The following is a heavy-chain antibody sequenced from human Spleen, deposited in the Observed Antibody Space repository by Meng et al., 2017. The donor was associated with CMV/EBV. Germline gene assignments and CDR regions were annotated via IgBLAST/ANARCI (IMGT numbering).Heavy chain of an antibody. CDR3: ARKDIVGAAKHFDY. J-gene: IGHJ4*02. Sequence: GGSLRLSCAASGFPFKNYAVTWVRQAPGKGLEWLSSISSSGSSTYYADSVKGRFTISRDNSKNTLYLQMSSLRAEDTAVYYCARKDIVGAAKHFDYWDQGTLVTVSS. D-gene: IGHD1-26*01. CDR2: ISSSGSST. CDR1: GFPFKNYA. V-gene: IGHV3-23*01.